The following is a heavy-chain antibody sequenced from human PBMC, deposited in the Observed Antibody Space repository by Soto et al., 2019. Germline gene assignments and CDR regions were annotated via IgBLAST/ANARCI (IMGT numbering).Heavy chain of an antibody. Sequence: QLQLQESGPGLAKPSETLSLTCTVSGGSISSSSYYWGWIRQPPGTGLESIGSIYYSGSTYYNPLLKRRVTISVDTSKTQCSLKLSSVTAADTAVYYCARLVWAAGNNGMDVWGQGTTGSVSS. V-gene: IGHV4-39*01. CDR3: ARLVWAAGNNGMDV. CDR1: GGSISSSSYY. D-gene: IGHD6-13*01. CDR2: IYYSGST. J-gene: IGHJ6*02.